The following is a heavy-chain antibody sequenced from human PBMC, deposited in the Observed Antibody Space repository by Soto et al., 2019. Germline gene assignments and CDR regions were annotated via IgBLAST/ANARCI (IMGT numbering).Heavy chain of an antibody. V-gene: IGHV4-39*01. CDR3: ARHGGIAARRLNYYYGMDV. D-gene: IGHD6-6*01. Sequence: SSETLSLTCTVSGGSISSSSYYWGWIRQPPGKGLEWIGSIYYSGSTYYNPSLKSRVTISVDTPKNQFSLKLSSVTAADTAVYYCARHGGIAARRLNYYYGMDVWGQGTTVTVSS. J-gene: IGHJ6*02. CDR1: GGSISSSSYY. CDR2: IYYSGST.